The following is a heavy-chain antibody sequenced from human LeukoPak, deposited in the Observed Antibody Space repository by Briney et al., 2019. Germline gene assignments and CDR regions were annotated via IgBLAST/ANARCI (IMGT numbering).Heavy chain of an antibody. CDR1: GGTFSSYA. CDR3: ARGREISRYCSGGSCYGSNDY. V-gene: IGHV1-69*04. J-gene: IGHJ4*02. D-gene: IGHD2-15*01. CDR2: IIPILGIA. Sequence: AASVKVSCKASGGTFSSYAISWVRQAPGQGLEWMGRIIPILGIANYAQKFQGRVTMTTDTSTSTAYMELRSLRSDDTAVYYCARGREISRYCSGGSCYGSNDYWGQGTLVTVSS.